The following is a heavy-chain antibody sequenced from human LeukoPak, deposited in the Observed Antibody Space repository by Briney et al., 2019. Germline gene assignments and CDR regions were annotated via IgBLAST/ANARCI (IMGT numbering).Heavy chain of an antibody. CDR3: ARGDTMIGI. V-gene: IGHV3-48*04. D-gene: IGHD3-22*01. CDR1: GFTFSSYS. J-gene: IGHJ3*02. CDR2: ISSSSSTI. Sequence: PPGGSLRLSCAASGFTFSSYSMNWVRQAPGKGLEWVSYISSSSSTIYYADSVKGRFTISRDNAKNSLYLQMNSLRAEDTAVYYCARGDTMIGIWGQGTMVTVSS.